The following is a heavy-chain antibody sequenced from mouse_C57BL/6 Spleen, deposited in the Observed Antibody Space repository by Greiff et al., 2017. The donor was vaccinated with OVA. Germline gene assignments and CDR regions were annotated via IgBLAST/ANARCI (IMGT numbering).Heavy chain of an antibody. CDR2: IDPNSGGT. D-gene: IGHD2-1*01. V-gene: IGHV1-72*01. J-gene: IGHJ4*01. CDR1: GYTFTSYW. CDR3: AGRGVYYGNPYAMDY. Sequence: QVQLQQPGAELVKPGASVKLSCKASGYTFTSYWMHWVKQRPGRGLEWIGRIDPNSGGTKYNEKFKSKATLTVDKPSSTAYMQLISLTSEDSAVYYCAGRGVYYGNPYAMDYWGQGTSVTVSS.